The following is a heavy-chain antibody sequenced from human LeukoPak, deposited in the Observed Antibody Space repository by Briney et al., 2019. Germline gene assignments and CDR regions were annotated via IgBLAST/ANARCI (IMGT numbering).Heavy chain of an antibody. CDR3: ARLGSIAAAGTPDY. CDR2: ISGSTTYT. CDR1: GFTFSDYY. V-gene: IGHV3-11*06. D-gene: IGHD6-13*01. J-gene: IGHJ4*02. Sequence: GGSLRLSCAASGFTFSDYYMSWIRQAPGKGLEWVSYISGSTTYTTYADSVKGRFTISRDNAKNALYLQMNSLRGEDTAVYYCARLGSIAAAGTPDYWGQGTLVTVSS.